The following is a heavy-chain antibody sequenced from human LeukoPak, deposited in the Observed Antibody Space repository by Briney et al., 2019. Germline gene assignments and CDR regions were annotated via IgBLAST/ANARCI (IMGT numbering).Heavy chain of an antibody. V-gene: IGHV1-69*02. D-gene: IGHD2-2*01. CDR3: AQTFRICSSTSCSKPLDY. J-gene: IGHJ4*02. CDR1: GGTFSSYT. Sequence: SVKVSCKASGGTFSSYTISWVRQAPGQGLEWMGRIIPILGIANYAQKFQGRVTITADQSTSTAYMELRRLRSEDTAVYYCAQTFRICSSTSCSKPLDYWGQGTLVTVSS. CDR2: IIPILGIA.